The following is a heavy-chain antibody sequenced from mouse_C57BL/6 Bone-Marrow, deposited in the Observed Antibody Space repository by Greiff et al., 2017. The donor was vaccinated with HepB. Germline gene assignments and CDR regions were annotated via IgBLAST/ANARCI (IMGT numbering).Heavy chain of an antibody. V-gene: IGHV2-9*01. D-gene: IGHD5-5*01. CDR1: GFSLTSYG. CDR2: ISGGGSK. Sequence: VQLVESGPGLVAPSQSLTITCTVSGFSLTSYGVDWVRQPPGKGLEWLGVISGGGSKNYNSALMSRLSISKDNSKSQIFLKMNSLQTDDTAMYYYAKQADYRWYFDVWGTGTTVTVSS. J-gene: IGHJ1*03. CDR3: AKQADYRWYFDV.